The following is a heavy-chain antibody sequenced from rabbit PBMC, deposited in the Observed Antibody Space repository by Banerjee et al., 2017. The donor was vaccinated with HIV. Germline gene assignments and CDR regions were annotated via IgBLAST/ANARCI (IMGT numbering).Heavy chain of an antibody. D-gene: IGHD8-1*01. J-gene: IGHJ4*01. Sequence: QSLEESGGDLVKPGASLTLTCTASGFSFSSGYYMCWVRQAPGKGLEWIACIYAGSSVGTYYASWAKGRFTISKTSSTTVTLQMTSLTAADTTTYFCARDLGGSSDLWGQGTLVTVS. CDR2: IYAGSSVGT. CDR3: ARDLGGSSDL. V-gene: IGHV1S40*01. CDR1: GFSFSSGYY.